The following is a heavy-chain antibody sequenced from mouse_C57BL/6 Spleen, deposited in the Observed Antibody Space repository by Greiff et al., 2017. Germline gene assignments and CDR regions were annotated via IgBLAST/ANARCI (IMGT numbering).Heavy chain of an antibody. J-gene: IGHJ4*01. CDR3: ARSSTVVSYYAMDY. D-gene: IGHD1-1*01. CDR1: GYTFTSYW. CDR2: INPSNGGT. Sequence: QVQLQQPGTELVKPGASVKLSCKASGYTFTSYWMHWVQQRPGQGLEWIGNINPSNGGTNYNEKFKSKATLTVDKSSSTAYMLLSSLTSEDSAVYYCARSSTVVSYYAMDYWGQGTSVTVSS. V-gene: IGHV1-53*01.